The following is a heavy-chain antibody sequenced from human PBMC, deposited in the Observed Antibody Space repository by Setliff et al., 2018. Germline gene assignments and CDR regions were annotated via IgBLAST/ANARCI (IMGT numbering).Heavy chain of an antibody. V-gene: IGHV4-61*02. CDR2: IYTSGST. J-gene: IGHJ4*02. CDR1: GGSISSGSYY. Sequence: SETLSLTCTVSGGSISSGSYYWSWIRQPAGKGLEWIGRIYTSGSTNYNPSLKSRVTISVDTSKNQFSLKLSSVTAADTAVYYCASTPDGDLYYNFWSGYYLTLDYWGRGTLVTSPQ. D-gene: IGHD3-3*01. CDR3: ASTPDGDLYYNFWSGYYLTLDY.